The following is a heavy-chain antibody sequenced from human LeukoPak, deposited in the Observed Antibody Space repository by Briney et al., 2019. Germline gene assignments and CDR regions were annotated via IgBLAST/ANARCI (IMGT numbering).Heavy chain of an antibody. CDR1: GYTFTGYY. J-gene: IGHJ4*02. V-gene: IGHV1-2*02. CDR2: INPNSGGT. Sequence: ASVKVSCKASGYTFTGYYMHWVRQAPGQGLEWMGWINPNSGGTNYAQKFQGRVTMTRDTSISTAYMELSRLRSDDTAVYYGARAKRFGELWDYWGQGTLVTVSS. CDR3: ARAKRFGELWDY. D-gene: IGHD3-10*01.